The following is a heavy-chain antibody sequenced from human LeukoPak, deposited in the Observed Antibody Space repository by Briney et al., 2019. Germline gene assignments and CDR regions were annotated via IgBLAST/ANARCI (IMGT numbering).Heavy chain of an antibody. V-gene: IGHV3-15*01. Sequence: GGALRLSCAASGFTFDVYTMHWVRQAPGKGWEWVGGIKSKTDGGTTDYAAPVKGRFTISRDDSKNTLYLQMNSLKTEDTAAYYCTTDQQGYYDYVWGSYTAFDIWGQGTMVTVSS. CDR3: TTDQQGYYDYVWGSYTAFDI. CDR1: GFTFDVYT. D-gene: IGHD3-16*01. J-gene: IGHJ3*02. CDR2: IKSKTDGGTT.